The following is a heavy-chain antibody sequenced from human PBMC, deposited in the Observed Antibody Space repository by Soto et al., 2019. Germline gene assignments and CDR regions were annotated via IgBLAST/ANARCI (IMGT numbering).Heavy chain of an antibody. CDR3: ARLVGPTSSDNWFDP. CDR2: VSGYNGHT. Sequence: QVKLVQSGAEVRKPGASVKVSCKASGYTFFNYGITWVRQAPGQGLEGMGWVSGYNGHTNYAQKFEGRVTMTRDISTTTAYMELRNLRSDDTAVYYCARLVGPTSSDNWFDPWGQGTLVTVSS. J-gene: IGHJ5*02. D-gene: IGHD1-26*01. V-gene: IGHV1-18*01. CDR1: GYTFFNYG.